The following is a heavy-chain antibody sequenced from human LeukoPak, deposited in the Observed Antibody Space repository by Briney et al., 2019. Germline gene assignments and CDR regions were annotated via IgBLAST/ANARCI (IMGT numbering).Heavy chain of an antibody. J-gene: IGHJ3*01. V-gene: IGHV4-39*07. CDR2: INHSGST. Sequence: SETLSLTCSVSGTSMTNTPSYWGWIRQPPGKGLEWIGEINHSGSTNYNPSLKSRVTISVDTSKNQFSLKLSSVTAADTAVYYCARPTKQWLVLSAFDVWGQGTMVTVSS. CDR3: ARPTKQWLVLSAFDV. CDR1: GTSMTNTPSY. D-gene: IGHD6-19*01.